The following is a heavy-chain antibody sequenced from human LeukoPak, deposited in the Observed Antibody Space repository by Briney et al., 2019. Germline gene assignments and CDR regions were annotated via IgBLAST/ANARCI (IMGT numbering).Heavy chain of an antibody. J-gene: IGHJ5*02. Sequence: GGSLRLSCAASGFTFDDYAMHWVRQAPGKGLEWVSGISWNSGSIGYADSVKGRFTISRDNAKNSLYLQMNSLRAEDTALYYCARAGSYGNWFDPWGQGTLVTVSS. V-gene: IGHV3-9*01. CDR2: ISWNSGSI. CDR3: ARAGSYGNWFDP. D-gene: IGHD1-26*01. CDR1: GFTFDDYA.